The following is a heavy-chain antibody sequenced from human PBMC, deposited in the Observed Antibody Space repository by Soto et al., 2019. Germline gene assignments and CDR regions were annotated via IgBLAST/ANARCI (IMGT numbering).Heavy chain of an antibody. CDR2: ISGSGGST. V-gene: IGHV3-23*01. CDR3: AKDRSEYSGYDLIDY. D-gene: IGHD5-12*01. J-gene: IGHJ4*02. Sequence: GGSLRLSCAASGFTFSSYAMSWVRQAPGKGLEWVSAISGSGGSTYYADSVKGRFTISRDNSKNTLYLQMNSLRAEDTAVYYCAKDRSEYSGYDLIDYWGQGNLVTVSS. CDR1: GFTFSSYA.